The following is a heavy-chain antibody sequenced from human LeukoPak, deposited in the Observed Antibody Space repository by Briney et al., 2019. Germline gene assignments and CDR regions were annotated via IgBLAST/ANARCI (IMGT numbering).Heavy chain of an antibody. D-gene: IGHD2-8*01. V-gene: IGHV1-2*02. CDR1: GYTFTGYY. J-gene: IGHJ6*02. Sequence: ASVKVSCKASGYTFTGYYMHWVRQAPGQGLEWMGWINPNSGGTNYAQKFQGRVTMTRDTSISTAYMELSRLRSDDTAVYYCARDWGYCTNGVCYIYYYYYGMDVWGQGTTVTVSS. CDR3: ARDWGYCTNGVCYIYYYYYGMDV. CDR2: INPNSGGT.